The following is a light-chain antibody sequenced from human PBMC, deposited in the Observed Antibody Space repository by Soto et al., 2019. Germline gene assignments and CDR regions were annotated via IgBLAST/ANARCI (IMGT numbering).Light chain of an antibody. V-gene: IGKV3-20*01. CDR1: QFVSSR. CDR2: GAS. CDR3: QQYASSPYT. Sequence: DIVVTQSPATLSASPGEIVSLSCRASQFVSSRLAWYQQKPGQAPRLLIYGASRRATGIPDRFSGRESGTDFTLTITTLEPEDSAVYFCQQYASSPYTFGQGTKVDIK. J-gene: IGKJ2*01.